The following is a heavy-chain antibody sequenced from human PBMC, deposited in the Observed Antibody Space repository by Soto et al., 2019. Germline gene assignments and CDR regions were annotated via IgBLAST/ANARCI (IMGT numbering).Heavy chain of an antibody. CDR3: ARSRAQYSGGLDY. D-gene: IGHD6-19*01. Sequence: SETLSLTCAVYGGSFSGYYWSWIRQPPGKGLEWIGEINHSRSTNYNPSLKSRVTISVDTSKNQFSLKLSSVTAADTAVYYCARSRAQYSGGLDYWGQGTLVTVSS. V-gene: IGHV4-34*01. J-gene: IGHJ4*02. CDR2: INHSRST. CDR1: GGSFSGYY.